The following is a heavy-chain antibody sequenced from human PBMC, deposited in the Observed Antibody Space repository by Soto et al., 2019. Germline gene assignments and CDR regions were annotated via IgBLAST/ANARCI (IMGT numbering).Heavy chain of an antibody. CDR1: GGSFSGYY. J-gene: IGHJ5*02. V-gene: IGHV4-34*01. CDR2: INHSGST. D-gene: IGHD3-10*01. CDR3: ARGAGPKYYYGSGSHMGRWFDP. Sequence: QVQLQQWGAGLLKPSETLSLTCAVYGGSFSGYYWSWIRQPPGKGLEWIGEINHSGSTNYNPSLKGRVTISVDTSKIQCSLKLRSVTAADTAVYYCARGAGPKYYYGSGSHMGRWFDPWGQGTLVTVSS.